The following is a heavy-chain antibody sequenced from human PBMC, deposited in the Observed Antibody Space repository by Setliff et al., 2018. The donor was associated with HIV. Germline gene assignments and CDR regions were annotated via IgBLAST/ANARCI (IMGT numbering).Heavy chain of an antibody. J-gene: IGHJ6*02. Sequence: SETLSLTCTVSGGSISSHCWSWIRQSPGKALEWIGYIYASGSIIYNPSLKSRVTISVATSKNQFSLKLNSVTTADTAVYYCARSRTSSGYYGVTGYGMDVWGQGTTVTVSS. D-gene: IGHD3-22*01. CDR2: IYASGSI. CDR1: GGSISSHC. V-gene: IGHV4-59*11. CDR3: ARSRTSSGYYGVTGYGMDV.